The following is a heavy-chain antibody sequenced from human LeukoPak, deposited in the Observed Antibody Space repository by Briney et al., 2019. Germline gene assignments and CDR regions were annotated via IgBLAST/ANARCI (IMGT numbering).Heavy chain of an antibody. Sequence: GGSLRLSCAASGFTFDDYGMSWVRQAPGKGLEWVSGIKWNGGSTGYADSVEGRFTIPRDNAKNSLYLQMNSLRAEDTALYYCARNSGAGYYFYMDVWGKGTAVTISS. V-gene: IGHV3-20*04. CDR2: IKWNGGST. D-gene: IGHD3-10*01. CDR3: ARNSGAGYYFYMDV. CDR1: GFTFDDYG. J-gene: IGHJ6*03.